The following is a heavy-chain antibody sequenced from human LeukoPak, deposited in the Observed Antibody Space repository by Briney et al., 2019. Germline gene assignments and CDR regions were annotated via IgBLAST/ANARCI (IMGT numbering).Heavy chain of an antibody. J-gene: IGHJ6*03. CDR2: VSSDGTT. D-gene: IGHD1-26*01. CDR1: GDSVTSYY. CDR3: ARGGSYFYDYYMDV. V-gene: IGHV4-59*08. Sequence: TSETLSLTCSVSGDSVTSYYWNWIRQPPGKGLEWIGYVSSDGTTNYTPSLRSRVIMSVDTANNHISLNLTSLTAADTAIYYCARGGSYFYDYYMDVWGKGATVTVSS.